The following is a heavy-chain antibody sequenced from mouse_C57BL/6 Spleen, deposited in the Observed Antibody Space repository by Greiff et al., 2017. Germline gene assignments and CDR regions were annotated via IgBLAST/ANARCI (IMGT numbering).Heavy chain of an antibody. D-gene: IGHD2-10*01. V-gene: IGHV1-80*01. Sequence: VQLQQSGAELVKPGASVKLSCKASGYAFSGYWMNWVKQRPGKGLEWIGQIFPGDGDTNYNGKFKGKATLTADTSSSTAYMQLSSLTTEDSAVYSCACGAYCGNHYYAMDYWGQGTSVTVSS. CDR1: GYAFSGYW. CDR2: IFPGDGDT. CDR3: ACGAYCGNHYYAMDY. J-gene: IGHJ4*01.